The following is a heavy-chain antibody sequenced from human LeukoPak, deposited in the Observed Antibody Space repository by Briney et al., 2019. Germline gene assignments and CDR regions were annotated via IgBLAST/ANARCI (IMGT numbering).Heavy chain of an antibody. J-gene: IGHJ5*02. D-gene: IGHD2-2*01. CDR2: INHSGST. CDR3: ARGRVYCSSTSCLDRQDWFDP. CDR1: GGSFSGYY. V-gene: IGHV4-34*01. Sequence: SETLSLTCAVYGGSFSGYYWSWIRQPPGKGLGWIGEINHSGSTNYNPSLKSRVTISVDTSKNQFSLKLSSVTAADTAVYYCARGRVYCSSTSCLDRQDWFDPWGQGTLVTVSS.